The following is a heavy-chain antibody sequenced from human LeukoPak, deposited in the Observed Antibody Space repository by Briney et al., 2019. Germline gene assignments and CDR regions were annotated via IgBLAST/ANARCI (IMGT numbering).Heavy chain of an antibody. CDR3: ARDRGGNTAGFDS. V-gene: IGHV3-43*01. CDR2: LSWDGGSE. CDR1: GFTLDDYS. J-gene: IGHJ4*02. Sequence: GGSLRLSCAASGFTLDDYSMHWVRQRPGKGLEWVSLLSWDGGSEYYADSVRGRFTISRDNRRGSLFLQMKSLKTEDSALYFCARDRGGNTAGFDSWGQGTLVTVSS. D-gene: IGHD4-23*01.